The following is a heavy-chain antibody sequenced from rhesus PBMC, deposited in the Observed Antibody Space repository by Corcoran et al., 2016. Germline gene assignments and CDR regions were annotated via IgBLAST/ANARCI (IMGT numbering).Heavy chain of an antibody. V-gene: IGHV3-100*02. J-gene: IGHJ5-1*01. Sequence: DVQLVESGGGLVKPGGSLRLSCVGSGFTFSDNEMHWVRQAPGKGLRWVSVIRESGDTAFYADSVKGRFTVSRDNAKNSLFLQMNSLRAEDTAIYSCSRGGVRFGDVWGAGVLVTVSS. D-gene: IGHD3-3*01. CDR1: GFTFSDNE. CDR2: IRESGDTA. CDR3: SRGGVRFGDV.